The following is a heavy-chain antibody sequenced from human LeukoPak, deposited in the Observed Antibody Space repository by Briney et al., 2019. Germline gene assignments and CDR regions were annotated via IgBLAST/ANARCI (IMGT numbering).Heavy chain of an antibody. CDR1: GGSISSYY. V-gene: IGHV4-59*07. D-gene: IGHD4-11*01. CDR3: ARGTTETLNYYYYMDV. CDR2: IYYSGST. J-gene: IGHJ6*03. Sequence: PSDTLSLTYTVSGGSISSYYWSWIRQPPGKALECSVYIYYSGSTNYNTSLKSRVTISVDTYKNQFSLKLSSVTAEDTAVYYCARGTTETLNYYYYMDVWGKGTTVTVSS.